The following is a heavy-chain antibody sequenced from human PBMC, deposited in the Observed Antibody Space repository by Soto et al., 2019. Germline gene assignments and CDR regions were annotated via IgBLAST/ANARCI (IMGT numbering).Heavy chain of an antibody. CDR1: GFTFRTYT. CDR3: SRDRGYDAHDYDYSAMDV. J-gene: IGHJ6*02. D-gene: IGHD4-4*01. Sequence: EVQLVESGGGLVKPGGSLRLSCISSGFTFRTYTMNWVRKAPGKGLEWVSGIRGFSPYTFYAESVKGRFTISRDNAKNSLYLQMNSLRAEDTAVYYCSRDRGYDAHDYDYSAMDVWCQGTTVTVSS. CDR2: IRGFSPYT. V-gene: IGHV3-21*01.